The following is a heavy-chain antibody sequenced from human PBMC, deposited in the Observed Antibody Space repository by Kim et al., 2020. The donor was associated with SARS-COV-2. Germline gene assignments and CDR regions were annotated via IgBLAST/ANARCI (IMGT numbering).Heavy chain of an antibody. CDR3: ARADEYSTSLMDV. D-gene: IGHD6-13*01. V-gene: IGHV3-74*03. J-gene: IGHJ6*03. Sequence: YPDSVKGRFTSPRENAKNTLYLQMNSLRAEDTAVYYCARADEYSTSLMDVWGKGTTVTVSS.